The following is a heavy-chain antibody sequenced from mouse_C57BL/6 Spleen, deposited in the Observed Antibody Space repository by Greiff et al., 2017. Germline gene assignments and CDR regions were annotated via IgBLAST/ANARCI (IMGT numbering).Heavy chain of an antibody. J-gene: IGHJ1*03. D-gene: IGHD4-1*01. CDR1: GYTFTTYP. CDR2: FHPYNDDT. Sequence: QVQLKESGAELVKPGASVKMSCKASGYTFTTYPIEWMKQNHGKSLEWIGNFHPYNDDTKYNEKFKGKATLTVEKSSSTVYLELSRLTSDDSAVYYCARSPLGAYWYFDVWGTGTTVTVSS. CDR3: ARSPLGAYWYFDV. V-gene: IGHV1-47*01.